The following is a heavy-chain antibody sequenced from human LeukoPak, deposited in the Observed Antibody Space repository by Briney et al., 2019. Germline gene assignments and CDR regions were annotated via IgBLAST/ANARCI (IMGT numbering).Heavy chain of an antibody. CDR1: GGTFSSYA. V-gene: IGHV1-69*04. Sequence: SVKVSCKASGGTFSSYAISWVRQAPGQGLEWMGRIIPILGITNYAQKFQGRVTITADKSTSTAYMELSSLRSEDTAVYYCAREHCSGGSCYSGNYYYGMDVWGQGTTVTVSS. D-gene: IGHD2-15*01. J-gene: IGHJ6*02. CDR2: IIPILGIT. CDR3: AREHCSGGSCYSGNYYYGMDV.